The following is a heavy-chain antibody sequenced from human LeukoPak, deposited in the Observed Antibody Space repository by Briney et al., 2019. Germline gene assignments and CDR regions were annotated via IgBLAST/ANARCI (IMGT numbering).Heavy chain of an antibody. CDR3: ARVNGDTAMGYYFDY. D-gene: IGHD5-18*01. J-gene: IGHJ4*02. CDR1: GFTVSSNY. Sequence: PGGSLRLSCVASGFTVSSNYMSWVRQAPGKGLEWVSVIYSGGSTYYADSVKGRFTISRDNSKNTLYLQMNSLRAEDTAVYYCARVNGDTAMGYYFDYWGQGTLVTVSS. V-gene: IGHV3-53*01. CDR2: IYSGGST.